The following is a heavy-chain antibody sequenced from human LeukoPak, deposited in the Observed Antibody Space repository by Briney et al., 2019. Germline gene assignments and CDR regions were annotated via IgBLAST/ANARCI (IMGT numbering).Heavy chain of an antibody. J-gene: IGHJ3*01. CDR2: IYPGDSGP. D-gene: IGHD1-26*01. CDR3: GMSGDRVPLQDDVFDV. Sequence: GESLKISCKVSGYRFTSYCIGWVRQMPGKGLEWMGIIYPGDSGPTYSPSFQDQVTISVDKSINTAYLQWSSLQASDTAMYYCGMSGDRVPLQDDVFDVWGQGTMVTVST. V-gene: IGHV5-51*01. CDR1: GYRFTSYC.